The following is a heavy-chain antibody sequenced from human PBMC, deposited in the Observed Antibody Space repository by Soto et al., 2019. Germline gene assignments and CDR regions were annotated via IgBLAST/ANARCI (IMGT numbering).Heavy chain of an antibody. J-gene: IGHJ4*02. CDR1: GGSISSSSYY. Sequence: KASETLSLTCTVSGGSISSSSYYWGWIRQPPGKGLEWIGSIYYSGSTYYNPSLKSRVTISVDTSKNQFSLKLSSVTAADTAVYYCARHGPHLGIYGSGSYYETNSFSFDYWGQGTLVTVSS. CDR2: IYYSGST. CDR3: ARHGPHLGIYGSGSYYETNSFSFDY. V-gene: IGHV4-39*01. D-gene: IGHD3-10*01.